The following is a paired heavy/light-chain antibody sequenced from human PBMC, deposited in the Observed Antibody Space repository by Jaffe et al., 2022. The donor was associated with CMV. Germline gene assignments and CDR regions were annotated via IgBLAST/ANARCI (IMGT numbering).Heavy chain of an antibody. V-gene: IGHV4-59*08. CDR3: ARHRRDSSGYYSSFDP. D-gene: IGHD3-22*01. Sequence: QVQLQESGPGLVKPSETLSLTCTVSGGSISNYYWNWIRQPPGKGLEWIAFIYYSGSTNYNPSLKSRVTISVDTSKNQFSLQLSSVTAADTAVYYCARHRRDSSGYYSSFDPWGQGTLVTVSS. CDR1: GGSISNYY. J-gene: IGHJ5*02. CDR2: IYYSGST.
Light chain of an antibody. J-gene: IGLJ3*02. CDR3: QSYDSSLSGWV. Sequence: QSVLTQPPSVSGAPGQRVTISCTGSSSNIGAGYDVHWYQQLPGTAPKLLIYGNNNRPSGVPDRFSGSKSGTSASLAITGLQAEDEADYYCQSYDSSLSGWVFGGGTKLTVL. CDR2: GNN. CDR1: SSNIGAGYD. V-gene: IGLV1-40*01.